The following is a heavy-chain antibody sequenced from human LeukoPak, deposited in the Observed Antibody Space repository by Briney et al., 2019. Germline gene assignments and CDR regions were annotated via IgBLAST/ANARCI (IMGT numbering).Heavy chain of an antibody. Sequence: PSATLSLTCTVSGGSISGYYWTWIRQPPGKGLEWIGYISSSGNTNYSPSLKSRVTISLDTSTNQSSLKLNTVTAADTALYFCARVSDYDFWSGYYTNLENHYYFDYWGQGTLVTVSS. CDR3: ARVSDYDFWSGYYTNLENHYYFDY. V-gene: IGHV4-59*01. CDR1: GGSISGYY. D-gene: IGHD3-3*01. CDR2: ISSSGNT. J-gene: IGHJ4*02.